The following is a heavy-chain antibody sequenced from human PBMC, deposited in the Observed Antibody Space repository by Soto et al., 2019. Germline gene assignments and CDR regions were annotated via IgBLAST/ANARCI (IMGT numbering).Heavy chain of an antibody. CDR2: IIPIFGTA. D-gene: IGHD2-15*01. J-gene: IGHJ6*02. CDR3: ARLLISRDYYYYGMDV. Sequence: SVKVSCKASGGTFSSYAISWVRQAPGQGLEWMGGIIPIFGTANYAQKFQGRVTITADESTSTAYMELSSLRSEDTAVYYCARLLISRDYYYYGMDVWGQGTTVTVSS. V-gene: IGHV1-69*13. CDR1: GGTFSSYA.